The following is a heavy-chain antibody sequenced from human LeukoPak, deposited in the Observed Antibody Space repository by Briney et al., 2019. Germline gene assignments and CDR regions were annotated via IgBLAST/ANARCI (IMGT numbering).Heavy chain of an antibody. Sequence: SQTLSLTCAVSGGSISSGGYSWSWIRQPPGKGLEWIGYIYYSGSTYYNPSLKSRVTISVDTSKNQFSLKLSSVTAADTAVYYCARGPDILTGYPWFDPWGQGTLVTVSS. V-gene: IGHV4-30-2*05. J-gene: IGHJ5*02. CDR1: GGSISSGGYS. CDR2: IYYSGST. CDR3: ARGPDILTGYPWFDP. D-gene: IGHD3-9*01.